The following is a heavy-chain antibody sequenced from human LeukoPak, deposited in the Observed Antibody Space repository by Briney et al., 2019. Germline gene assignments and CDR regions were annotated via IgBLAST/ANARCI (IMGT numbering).Heavy chain of an antibody. D-gene: IGHD3-10*01. CDR3: ASRPPHYGSGITLLEGDY. Sequence: KTSETLSLTCAVYGGSFSGYYWSWIRQPPGKGLEWIGEINHSGSTNYNPSLKSRVTISVDTSKNQFSLKLSSVTAADTAVYYCASRPPHYGSGITLLEGDYWGQGTLVTVSS. V-gene: IGHV4-34*01. CDR1: GGSFSGYY. J-gene: IGHJ4*02. CDR2: INHSGST.